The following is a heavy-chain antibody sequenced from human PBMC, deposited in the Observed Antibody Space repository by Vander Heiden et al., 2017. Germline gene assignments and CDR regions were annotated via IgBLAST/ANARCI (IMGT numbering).Heavy chain of an antibody. Sequence: QVQLVESGGGVVQPGRSLRLSCAASGFTFSSHGMHRVRRPPGKGLEGVAVIWYDGSNKYYADSVKGRFTISRDNSKNTLYLQMNSLRAEDTAVYYCARDRGYSSSWYFDYWGQGTLVTVSS. CDR1: GFTFSSHG. D-gene: IGHD6-13*01. V-gene: IGHV3-33*01. CDR2: IWYDGSNK. J-gene: IGHJ4*02. CDR3: ARDRGYSSSWYFDY.